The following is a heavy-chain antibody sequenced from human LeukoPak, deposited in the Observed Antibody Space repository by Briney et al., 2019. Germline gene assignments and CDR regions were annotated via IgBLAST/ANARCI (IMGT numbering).Heavy chain of an antibody. D-gene: IGHD3-9*01. Sequence: GGSLRLSCAAAGFTFSSYEMNWVRQAPGKGLEWVSYISSSGSTIYYADSVKGRFAISRDNAKNSLYLQMNSLRAEDTAVYYCAREFRLRYFDLLLWCAFYIWGQGTMVTVSS. CDR2: ISSSGSTI. CDR1: GFTFSSYE. J-gene: IGHJ3*02. CDR3: AREFRLRYFDLLLWCAFYI. V-gene: IGHV3-48*03.